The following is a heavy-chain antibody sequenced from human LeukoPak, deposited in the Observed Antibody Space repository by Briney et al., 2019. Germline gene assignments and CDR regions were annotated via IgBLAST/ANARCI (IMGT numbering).Heavy chain of an antibody. D-gene: IGHD3-9*01. V-gene: IGHV3-23*01. CDR1: GFTFRSYA. Sequence: PGGSLRLSCAASGFTFRSYAMSWVRQAPGKGLEWVSAISGSGGSTYYADSVKGRFTISRDNSKNTLYLQMNSLRAEDTAVYYCAKDPYAILNGYRYYFDYWGQGTLVTVSS. CDR2: ISGSGGST. J-gene: IGHJ4*02. CDR3: AKDPYAILNGYRYYFDY.